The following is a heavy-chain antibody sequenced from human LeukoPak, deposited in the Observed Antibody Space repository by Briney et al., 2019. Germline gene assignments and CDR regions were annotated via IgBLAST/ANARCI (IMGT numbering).Heavy chain of an antibody. CDR3: ARLLPVGATRLFYYMDV. CDR1: GYIFINYW. V-gene: IGHV5-51*01. D-gene: IGHD1-26*01. Sequence: GESLKISFKGSGYIFINYWIGWVRQMPGKGLEWMGIIYPGDSDTRYSPSFQGQVTLSADKSISTAYLQWSSLKASDTAMYYCARLLPVGATRLFYYMDVWGEGTTVTVSS. J-gene: IGHJ6*03. CDR2: IYPGDSDT.